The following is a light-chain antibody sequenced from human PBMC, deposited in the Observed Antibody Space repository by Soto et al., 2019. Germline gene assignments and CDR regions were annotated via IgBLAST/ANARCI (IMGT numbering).Light chain of an antibody. CDR1: SSDVGGYNY. CDR3: SSYTSSSTSTV. CDR2: DVS. V-gene: IGLV2-14*01. J-gene: IGLJ1*01. Sequence: QSALTQPASVSGSPGQSITISCTGTSSDVGGYNYVSWYQQHPGKATKLMIYDVSNRPSGVSNRFSGSKSGNTASLTISLLLAEDEADYYCSSYTSSSTSTVFGTGTKVTVL.